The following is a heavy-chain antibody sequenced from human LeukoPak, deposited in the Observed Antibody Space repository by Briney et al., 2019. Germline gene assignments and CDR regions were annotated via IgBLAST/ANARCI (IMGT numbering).Heavy chain of an antibody. Sequence: GGSLRLSCAASGFIFSLYSMNWVRQAPGKGLEWVSSITSSSTYIYYVDSVKGRFTISRDNAKNSLYLQMNSLRAEDTAVYYCAKFSLRDGYNVDSYYFDYWGQGTLVTVSS. D-gene: IGHD5-24*01. J-gene: IGHJ4*02. V-gene: IGHV3-21*01. CDR1: GFIFSLYS. CDR3: AKFSLRDGYNVDSYYFDY. CDR2: ITSSSTYI.